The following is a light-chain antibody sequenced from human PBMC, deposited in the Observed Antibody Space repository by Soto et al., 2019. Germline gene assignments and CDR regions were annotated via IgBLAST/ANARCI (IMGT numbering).Light chain of an antibody. V-gene: IGKV1-27*01. CDR1: QGISRF. J-gene: IGKJ5*01. Sequence: DIQLTQSPSSLSASVGDRVTITCRVSQGISRFLNWSRQKPGKVPKVLICSASNLQSGVPSRFSGSGSGTDFTLTISSLQPEDFAAYHCQQLYTLPFTFGQGTRLEIK. CDR2: SAS. CDR3: QQLYTLPFT.